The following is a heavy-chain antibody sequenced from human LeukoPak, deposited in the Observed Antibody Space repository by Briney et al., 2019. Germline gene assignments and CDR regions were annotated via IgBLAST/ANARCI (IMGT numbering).Heavy chain of an antibody. J-gene: IGHJ6*02. CDR1: GFTFSSYA. Sequence: GGSLRLSCAASGFTFSSYAMHWVRQAPGKGLEYVSAMSSNGGSTYYANSVKGRSAISRDNSKNTLFLQMGSLRGEDMAVYYCARFTSPRGMDVWGQGTTVTVSS. CDR2: MSSNGGST. CDR3: ARFTSPRGMDV. V-gene: IGHV3-64*01.